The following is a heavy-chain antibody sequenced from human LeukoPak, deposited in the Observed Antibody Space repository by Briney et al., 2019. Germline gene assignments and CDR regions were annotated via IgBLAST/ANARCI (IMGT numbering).Heavy chain of an antibody. CDR3: ARDFPLEVFFDY. J-gene: IGHJ4*02. V-gene: IGHV3-48*03. CDR1: GFTFSSYE. Sequence: GGSLRLSCAASGFTFSSYEMNWVRQAPGKGLEWVSYISSSGSTIYYADSVKGRFTISRDNAKNSLYLQMNSLRAEGTAVYYCARDFPLEVFFDYWGQGTLVTVSS. CDR2: ISSSGSTI. D-gene: IGHD1-1*01.